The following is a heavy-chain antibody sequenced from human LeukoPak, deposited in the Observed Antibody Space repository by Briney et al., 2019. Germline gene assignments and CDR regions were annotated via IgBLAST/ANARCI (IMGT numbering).Heavy chain of an antibody. CDR1: GFTFDDYG. CDR3: ASNYYDSSGYYSPYFDY. D-gene: IGHD3-22*01. CDR2: INWNGGST. Sequence: GGSLRLSCAASGFTFDDYGMSWVRQAPGKGLDWVSGINWNGGSTGYADSVKGRFTTSRDNAKNSLYLQMNSLRAEDTALYYCASNYYDSSGYYSPYFDYWGQGTLVTVSS. V-gene: IGHV3-20*04. J-gene: IGHJ4*02.